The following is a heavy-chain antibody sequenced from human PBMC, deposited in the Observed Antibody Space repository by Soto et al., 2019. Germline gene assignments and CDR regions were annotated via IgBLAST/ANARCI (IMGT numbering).Heavy chain of an antibody. V-gene: IGHV1-8*01. D-gene: IGHD3-10*01. J-gene: IGHJ2*01. Sequence: QVQLVQSGAEVKKPGASVKVSCKASGYTFINNDINWVRQATGQGLEWMGWMNPNSANTGYAQKFQGRGTMTRDTSTSTAYMELSSLKSEDTAVYYCARRGGGDWYFDLWGRGTLVTVSS. CDR3: ARRGGGDWYFDL. CDR1: GYTFINND. CDR2: MNPNSANT.